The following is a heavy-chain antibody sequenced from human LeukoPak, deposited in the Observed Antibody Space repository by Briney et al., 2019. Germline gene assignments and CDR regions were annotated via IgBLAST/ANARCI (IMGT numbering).Heavy chain of an antibody. CDR2: IYYSGST. V-gene: IGHV4-59*08. CDR3: ARLPVRCSSTSCYVWFDP. D-gene: IGHD2-2*01. Sequence: SETLSLTCAVYGGSFSGYYWSWIRQPPGKGLEWIGYIYYSGSTNYNPSLKSRVTTSVDTSKNQFSLKLSSVTAADTAVYYCARLPVRCSSTSCYVWFDPWGQGTLVTVSS. J-gene: IGHJ5*02. CDR1: GGSFSGYY.